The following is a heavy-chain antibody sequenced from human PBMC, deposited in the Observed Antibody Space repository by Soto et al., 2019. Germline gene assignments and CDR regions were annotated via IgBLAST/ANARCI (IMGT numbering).Heavy chain of an antibody. D-gene: IGHD3-10*01. CDR3: ARGSTDSYPGSRIFDL. CDR1: GLIFGSRA. V-gene: IGHV3-23*01. CDR2: ITDTGGDA. J-gene: IGHJ4*02. Sequence: GGSLRLSCVASGLIFGSRAMSWVRQAPGEGLQWVATITDTGGDAKYADPVRGRFVISRDNSQKTLYLQVTSLTAEDSAMYFCARGSTDSYPGSRIFDLWGRGTLVTVSS.